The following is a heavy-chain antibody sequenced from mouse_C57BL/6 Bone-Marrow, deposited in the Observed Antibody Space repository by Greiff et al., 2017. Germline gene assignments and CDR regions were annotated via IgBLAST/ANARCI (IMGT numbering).Heavy chain of an antibody. CDR1: GFTFSDYY. CDR2: ISNGGGST. Sequence: EVMLVESGGGLVQPGGSLKLSCAASGFTFSDYYMYWVRQTPEKRLEWVAYISNGGGSTYYPDTVKGRFPISRDNAKNTLYLQMSRLKSEDTAMYYCAIRGAYWGQGTLVTVSA. V-gene: IGHV5-12*01. CDR3: AIRGAY. J-gene: IGHJ3*01.